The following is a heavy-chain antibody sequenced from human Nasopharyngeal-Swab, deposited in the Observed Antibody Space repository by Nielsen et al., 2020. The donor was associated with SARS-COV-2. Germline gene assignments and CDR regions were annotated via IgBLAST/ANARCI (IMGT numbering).Heavy chain of an antibody. CDR2: ISYDGSSK. CDR3: ARVEAGGEWELLPYYYYYMDV. V-gene: IGHV3-30-3*01. Sequence: WIRQPPGKGLEWVAVISYDGSSKYYADSVKGRFTISRDNSKNTLYLQMNSLRAEDTAVYYCARVEAGGEWELLPYYYYYMDVWGKGTTVTVSS. D-gene: IGHD1-26*01. J-gene: IGHJ6*03.